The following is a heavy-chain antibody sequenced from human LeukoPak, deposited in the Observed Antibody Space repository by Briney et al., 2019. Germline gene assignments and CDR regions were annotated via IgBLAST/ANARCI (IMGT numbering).Heavy chain of an antibody. CDR2: INSDGSEG. CDR3: ARSSYSSSSSV. J-gene: IGHJ3*01. CDR1: GFTFSGFW. D-gene: IGHD6-6*01. Sequence: GGSLRLSCAVSGFTFSGFWMSWSRQAPGKGLEWVASINSDGSEGYYADVVKGRFTISRDNAKNSLYLQINSLRAEDTAVCYCARSSYSSSSSVWGQGTMVTVSS. V-gene: IGHV3-7*03.